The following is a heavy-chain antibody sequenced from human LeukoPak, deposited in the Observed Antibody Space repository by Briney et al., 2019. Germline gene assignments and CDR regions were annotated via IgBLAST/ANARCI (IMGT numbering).Heavy chain of an antibody. V-gene: IGHV3-23*05. CDR2: ISGSST. CDR3: VKGPQVGYGYHPDY. J-gene: IGHJ4*02. D-gene: IGHD5-18*01. CDR1: GFSLGEYA. Sequence: PGDSLRLSCAASGFSLGEYAMSWVRQAPGKGPEWVSAISGSSTYYSDSVMGRFTISRDTSKITVYLQMNVLREDDTALYYCVKGPQVGYGYHPDYWGQGTLVTVS.